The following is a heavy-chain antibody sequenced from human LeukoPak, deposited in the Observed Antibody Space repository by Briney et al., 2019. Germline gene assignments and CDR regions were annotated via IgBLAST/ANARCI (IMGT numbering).Heavy chain of an antibody. CDR1: GGSFSGYY. D-gene: IGHD2-8*01. V-gene: IGHV4-34*01. J-gene: IGHJ3*02. CDR3: ARARGYCTNGVCYTGAFDI. CDR2: ISHSGST. Sequence: PSETLSLTCAVYGGSFSGYYWSWIRQPPGKGLEWIGEISHSGSTNYNPSLKSRVTISVDTSKNQFSLKLSSVTAADTAVYYCARARGYCTNGVCYTGAFDIWGQGTMVTVSS.